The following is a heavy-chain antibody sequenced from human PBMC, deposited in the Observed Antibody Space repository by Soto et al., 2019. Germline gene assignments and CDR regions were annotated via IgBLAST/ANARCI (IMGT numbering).Heavy chain of an antibody. D-gene: IGHD6-13*01. Sequence: GASVKVSCKAPGGTFRSYSISWVRQAPGQGLEWMGGIIPIFGTANYAQKFQGRVTITADKSTSTAYMELSSLRSEDTAVYYCARNGYSSSWYYFDYWGQGTLVTVSS. V-gene: IGHV1-69*06. CDR2: IIPIFGTA. J-gene: IGHJ4*02. CDR3: ARNGYSSSWYYFDY. CDR1: GGTFRSYS.